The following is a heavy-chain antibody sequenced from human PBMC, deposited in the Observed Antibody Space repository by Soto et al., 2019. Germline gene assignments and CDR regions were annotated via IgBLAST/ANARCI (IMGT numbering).Heavy chain of an antibody. CDR1: GFTFSSYW. D-gene: IGHD5-12*01. CDR3: LRGNSGYGNFDY. Sequence: PGGSLRLSCAASGFTFSSYWMHWVRQAPGKGLVWVSRIKGDWSETNYADSVKGRFTISRDNAKNTLYLQLNSLRAEDTAVYYCLRGNSGYGNFDYWGQGTRVTVSS. CDR2: IKGDWSET. V-gene: IGHV3-74*01. J-gene: IGHJ4*02.